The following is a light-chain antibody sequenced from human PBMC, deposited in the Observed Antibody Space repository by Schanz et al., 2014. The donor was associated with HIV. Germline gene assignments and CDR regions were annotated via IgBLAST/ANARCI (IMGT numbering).Light chain of an antibody. J-gene: IGLJ1*01. Sequence: QSALTQPPSVSGSPGQSITISCTGPNSDINFYYYVSWFQQHPGKAPQLMIYDGSRRPSGVSNRFSGSKSGNTASLTISGLQAEDEADYFCSSYTSSLTRVFGTGTKLTVL. CDR1: NSDINFYYY. V-gene: IGLV2-14*03. CDR2: DGS. CDR3: SSYTSSLTRV.